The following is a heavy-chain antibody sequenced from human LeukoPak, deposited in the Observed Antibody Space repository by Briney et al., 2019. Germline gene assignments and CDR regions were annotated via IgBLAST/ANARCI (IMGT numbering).Heavy chain of an antibody. CDR1: GFIFSSFW. CDR2: INSDGSDT. J-gene: IGHJ4*02. D-gene: IGHD4-11*01. Sequence: PGGSLRLSCAASGFIFSSFWIHWVRQAPGKGLVWVSRINSDGSDTDYADSVKGRFTISSDNAKNTLYLQMNSLRAEDTAAYYCARGGNYVTGSFDYWGQGTLVTVSS. CDR3: ARGGNYVTGSFDY. V-gene: IGHV3-74*01.